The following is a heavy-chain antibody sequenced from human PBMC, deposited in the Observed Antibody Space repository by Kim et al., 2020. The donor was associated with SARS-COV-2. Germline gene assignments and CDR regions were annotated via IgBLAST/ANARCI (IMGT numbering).Heavy chain of an antibody. J-gene: IGHJ4*02. V-gene: IGHV3-23*01. Sequence: GGSLRLSCAASGFTFSSYAMSWVRQAPGKGLEWVSGISGSGGTTYYADSVKGRFTISRDNSKNTMYLQMNSLRAEDTAVYYCAKNPNAGYSSSWYVDYWGQGTLVTVSS. CDR1: GFTFSSYA. D-gene: IGHD6-13*01. CDR3: AKNPNAGYSSSWYVDY. CDR2: ISGSGGTT.